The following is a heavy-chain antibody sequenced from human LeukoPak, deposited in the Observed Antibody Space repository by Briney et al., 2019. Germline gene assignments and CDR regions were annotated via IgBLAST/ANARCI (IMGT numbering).Heavy chain of an antibody. CDR3: ARGLVVPAANSVRFDP. Sequence: SETLSLTCAVYGGSLSGYYWSWIRQPPGKGLEWIGEINHSGSTNYNPSLKSRVTISVDTSKNQFSLKLSSVTAADTAVYYCARGLVVPAANSVRFDPWGQGTLVTVSS. V-gene: IGHV4-34*01. J-gene: IGHJ5*02. D-gene: IGHD2-2*01. CDR2: INHSGST. CDR1: GGSLSGYY.